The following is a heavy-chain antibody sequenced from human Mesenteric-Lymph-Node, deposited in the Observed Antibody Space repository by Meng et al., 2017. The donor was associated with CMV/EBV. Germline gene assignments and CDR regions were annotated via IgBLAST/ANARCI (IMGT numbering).Heavy chain of an antibody. J-gene: IGHJ6*02. CDR1: GYRFISYY. CDR3: ARSSSSGYYYPYYYYGMDV. Sequence: ASVKVSCKASGYRFISYYLHWLRQAPGQGPEWMGIINPTGGSTDYAQKFQDRVTMTRDTSTNTVYMELSSLRSEDTAVYYCARSSSSGYYYPYYYYGMDVWGQGTTVTVSS. CDR2: INPTGGST. D-gene: IGHD3-22*01. V-gene: IGHV1-46*01.